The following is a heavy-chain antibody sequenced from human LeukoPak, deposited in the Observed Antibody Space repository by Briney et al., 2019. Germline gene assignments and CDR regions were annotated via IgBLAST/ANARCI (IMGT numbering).Heavy chain of an antibody. CDR2: IYTSGST. D-gene: IGHD5-18*01. V-gene: IGHV4-4*07. Sequence: SETLSLTCTVSGGSISSYYWSWIRQPAGKGLEWIGRIYTSGSTNYNPSLKSRVTMTVDTSKNQFSLKLSSVTAADTAVYYCASVPRGYSYGFFFYWGRGTLVTVSS. CDR3: ASVPRGYSYGFFFY. J-gene: IGHJ4*02. CDR1: GGSISSYY.